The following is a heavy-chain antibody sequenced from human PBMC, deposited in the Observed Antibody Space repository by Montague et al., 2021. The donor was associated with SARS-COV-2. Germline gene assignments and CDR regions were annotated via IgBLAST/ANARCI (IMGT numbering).Heavy chain of an antibody. V-gene: IGHV4-34*01. Sequence: SETLSLTCAVYGGSLSGYYWAWIRQTPGKGLEWIGEINHSGNTNYNPSLKSRLTISVDTSKKQFSLKLSFVTTADTAVYYCARGADYDFWSGYLRYKWFDPWGLGTPVTVSS. CDR1: GGSLSGYY. J-gene: IGHJ5*02. D-gene: IGHD3-3*01. CDR2: INHSGNT. CDR3: ARGADYDFWSGYLRYKWFDP.